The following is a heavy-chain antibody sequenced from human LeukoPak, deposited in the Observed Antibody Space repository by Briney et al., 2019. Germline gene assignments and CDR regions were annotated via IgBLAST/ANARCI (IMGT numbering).Heavy chain of an antibody. V-gene: IGHV1-69*02. CDR2: IIPILGIA. J-gene: IGHJ6*02. D-gene: IGHD4-23*01. Sequence: SVKVSCKASGGTFSSYTISWVRQAPGQGLEWMGGIIPILGIANYAQKFQGRVTITADKSTSTAYMELSSLRSEDTAVYYCASNPGGNSDYYYYGMDVWGQGTTVTVSS. CDR3: ASNPGGNSDYYYYGMDV. CDR1: GGTFSSYT.